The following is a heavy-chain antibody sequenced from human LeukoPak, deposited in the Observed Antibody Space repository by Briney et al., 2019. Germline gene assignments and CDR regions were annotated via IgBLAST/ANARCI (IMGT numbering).Heavy chain of an antibody. D-gene: IGHD5-18*01. CDR3: AKWDTAMVSLDAFDI. J-gene: IGHJ3*02. V-gene: IGHV3-30*02. Sequence: PGGSLRLSCAASGFTFSSYGMHWVRQAPGKGLEWVAFIRYDGSNKYYADSVKGRFTISRDNSKNTLYLQMNSLRAEDTAVYYCAKWDTAMVSLDAFDIWGQGTMVTVSS. CDR1: GFTFSSYG. CDR2: IRYDGSNK.